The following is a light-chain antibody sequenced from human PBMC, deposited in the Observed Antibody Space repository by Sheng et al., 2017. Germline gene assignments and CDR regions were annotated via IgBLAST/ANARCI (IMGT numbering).Light chain of an antibody. V-gene: IGKV3-15*01. CDR2: RAS. J-gene: IGKJ2*01. Sequence: DIVMTQSPATLLVSPGERATLSCRTSQSVSTNLAWYQQKPGQAPRLLIYRASIMATGIPARFSGSGSGTEFTLTISSLQSEDFAVYYCQQYNNWPPYTFGQGTKLEIK. CDR1: QSVSTN. CDR3: QQYNNWPPYT.